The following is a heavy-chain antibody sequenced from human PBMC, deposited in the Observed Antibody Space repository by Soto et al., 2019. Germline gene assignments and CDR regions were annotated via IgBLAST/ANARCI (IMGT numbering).Heavy chain of an antibody. Sequence: QVQLQESGPGLVKPSETLSLTCTVSGGSISSYYWSWIRQPPGKGLEWIGYIYYSVSTNYNPSLKSRVTISVDTSKNQLSLKLISVNAADTAVYYCARFEPHDAFDIWGQGTMVNVSS. J-gene: IGHJ3*02. CDR1: GGSISSYY. CDR2: IYYSVST. CDR3: ARFEPHDAFDI. V-gene: IGHV4-59*08.